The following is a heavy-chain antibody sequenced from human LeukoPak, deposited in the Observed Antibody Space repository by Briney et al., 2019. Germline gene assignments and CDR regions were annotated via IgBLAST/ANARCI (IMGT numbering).Heavy chain of an antibody. CDR1: GFTFSSYS. D-gene: IGHD6-19*01. J-gene: IGHJ4*02. CDR3: ASWGSIAVAGNY. V-gene: IGHV3-21*01. Sequence: GGSLRLSCAASGFTFSSYSMNWVRQAPGKGLEWVSSISSSSSYIYYADSVKGRFTISRDNAKNSVHLHMNSLRAEDTAVYYCASWGSIAVAGNYWGQGTLVTVSS. CDR2: ISSSSSYI.